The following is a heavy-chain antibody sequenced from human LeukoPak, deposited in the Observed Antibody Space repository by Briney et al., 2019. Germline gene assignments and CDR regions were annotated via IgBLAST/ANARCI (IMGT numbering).Heavy chain of an antibody. CDR3: AKDVRYCSGGSCYPYYFDY. V-gene: IGHV3-23*01. D-gene: IGHD2-15*01. CDR1: GFTFSSYA. CDR2: ITGSGGST. J-gene: IGHJ4*02. Sequence: GGSLRLSCAASGFTFSSYAMSWVRQAPGKGLEWVSAITGSGGSTYYADSVKGRFTISRDNSKNTLYLQMNSLRAEDTAVYYCAKDVRYCSGGSCYPYYFDYWGQGTLVTVSS.